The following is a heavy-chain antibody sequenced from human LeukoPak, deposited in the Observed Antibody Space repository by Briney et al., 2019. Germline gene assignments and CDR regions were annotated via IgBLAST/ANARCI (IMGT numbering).Heavy chain of an antibody. Sequence: GGSLSLSCAASGFTFSRYSINWVRPAPGKGLEWISYISAGGSTMYYADSVKGRFTISRDNAKNALYLQMNSLRDDDTAVYYCARGEYDWGQGTLVTVSS. D-gene: IGHD3-10*01. CDR3: ARGEYD. CDR2: ISAGGSTM. V-gene: IGHV3-48*02. CDR1: GFTFSRYS. J-gene: IGHJ4*02.